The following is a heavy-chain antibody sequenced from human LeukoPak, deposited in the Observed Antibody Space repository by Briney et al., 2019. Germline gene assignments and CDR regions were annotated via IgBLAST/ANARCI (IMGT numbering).Heavy chain of an antibody. D-gene: IGHD6-25*01. V-gene: IGHV4-61*02. Sequence: PSQTLSLTCTVSGGSISTGNYYWSWIGQPAGKGLEWIGRIYVSGCTNYNPVLKSRVTISVDSAKNQFSLKLNSVTAADTAVYYCARGGSGDWFDPWGQGTLVTVSS. J-gene: IGHJ5*02. CDR3: ARGGSGDWFDP. CDR2: IYVSGCT. CDR1: GGSISTGNYY.